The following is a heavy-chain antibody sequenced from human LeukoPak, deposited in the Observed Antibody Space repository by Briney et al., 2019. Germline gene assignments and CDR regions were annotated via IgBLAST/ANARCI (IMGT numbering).Heavy chain of an antibody. CDR3: ARSGGYRYGYPLGFSDN. D-gene: IGHD5-18*01. V-gene: IGHV1-46*01. J-gene: IGHJ4*02. CDR1: GYTFTTYY. CDR2: INSSGGST. Sequence: ASVKVSCKASGYTFTTYYMHWLRQAPGQGREWMGMINSSGGSTTYAEKFQGRVTMTRDTSASTVDMELSSLRPEDTAVYYCARSGGYRYGYPLGFSDNWGQGTLVTVSS.